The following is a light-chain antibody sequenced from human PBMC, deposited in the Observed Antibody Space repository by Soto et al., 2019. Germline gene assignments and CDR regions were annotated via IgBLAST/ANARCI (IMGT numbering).Light chain of an antibody. CDR3: SSYAGSSSFAV. V-gene: IGLV2-14*01. J-gene: IGLJ2*01. Sequence: QSALTQPASVSGSPGQSITISCTGTSSDVGGYNYVSWYQQHPGKAPKLMIYEVSNRPSGVSNRFSGSKSGNTASLTISGLQAEDEADYYCSSYAGSSSFAVFGGGTKLTVL. CDR1: SSDVGGYNY. CDR2: EVS.